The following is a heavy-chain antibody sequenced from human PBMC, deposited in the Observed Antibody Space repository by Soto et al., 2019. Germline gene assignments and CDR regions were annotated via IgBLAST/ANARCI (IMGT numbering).Heavy chain of an antibody. J-gene: IGHJ2*01. D-gene: IGHD5-12*01. CDR3: ARGNHRWLQLWYFDL. CDR1: GGTFSSYT. V-gene: IGHV1-69*12. CDR2: IIPIFGTA. Sequence: QVQLVQSGAEVKKPGSSVTVSCKASGGTFSSYTISWVRQAPGQGLEWMGGIIPIFGTANYAQKLQGRVTITADESTSTAYMELSSLRSEDTAVYYRARGNHRWLQLWYFDLWGRGTLVTVSS.